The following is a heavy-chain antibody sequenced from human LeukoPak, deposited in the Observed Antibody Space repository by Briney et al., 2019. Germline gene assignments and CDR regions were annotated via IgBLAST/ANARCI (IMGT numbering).Heavy chain of an antibody. CDR3: ARDWELGY. V-gene: IGHV5-51*01. CDR2: IYPGDSDT. D-gene: IGHD1-26*01. CDR1: GYSFTSYY. Sequence: GESLKISCEASGYSFTSYYIGWVRQMPGKGLEWMGIIYPGDSDTRYSPSFQGQATISADKSISTAYLQWSSLKASDTAIYYCARDWELGYWGQGTLVAVSS. J-gene: IGHJ4*02.